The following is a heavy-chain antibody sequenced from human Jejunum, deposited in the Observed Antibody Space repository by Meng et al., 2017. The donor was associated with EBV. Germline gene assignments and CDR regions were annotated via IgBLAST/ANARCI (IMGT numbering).Heavy chain of an antibody. Sequence: EVQLVESXXXXVXXGGSLRLSCTGSGFTFNSNWMHWVRQAPGKGLVWVSRIDHTGTSTSYADSVKGRFTISRDNAKNTLYLELNSLRPEDTAVYYCARAEFSGPSLVYWGQGTLVTVSS. D-gene: IGHD5-12*01. CDR1: GFTFNSNW. V-gene: IGHV3-74*01. J-gene: IGHJ4*02. CDR3: ARAEFSGPSLVY. CDR2: IDHTGTST.